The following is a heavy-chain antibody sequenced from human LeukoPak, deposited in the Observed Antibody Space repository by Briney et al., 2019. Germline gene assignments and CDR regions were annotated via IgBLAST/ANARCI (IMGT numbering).Heavy chain of an antibody. J-gene: IGHJ5*02. V-gene: IGHV1-2*02. CDR1: GYTFTGYY. D-gene: IGHD3-9*01. CDR2: INPNSGGT. Sequence: ASVKVPCKASGYTFTGYYMHWVRQAPGQGLEWMGWINPNSGGTNYAQKFQGRVTMTRDTSISTAYMELSRLRSDDTAVYYCESNYDILTGFHNWFDPWGQGTLVTVSS. CDR3: ESNYDILTGFHNWFDP.